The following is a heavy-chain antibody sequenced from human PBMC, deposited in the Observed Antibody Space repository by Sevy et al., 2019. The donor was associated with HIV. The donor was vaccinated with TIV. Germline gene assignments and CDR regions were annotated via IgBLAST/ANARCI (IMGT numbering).Heavy chain of an antibody. CDR1: GFTFSSYA. D-gene: IGHD4-17*01. Sequence: GGSLRLSCAASGFTFSSYAMSWVRQAPGKGLEWVSAISGSGGSTYYADSVKGRFTISRDNSKNTRYLQMNSLRAEDTAVYYCAKSRSDYGDFFDYWGQGTLVTVSS. CDR2: ISGSGGST. J-gene: IGHJ4*02. CDR3: AKSRSDYGDFFDY. V-gene: IGHV3-23*01.